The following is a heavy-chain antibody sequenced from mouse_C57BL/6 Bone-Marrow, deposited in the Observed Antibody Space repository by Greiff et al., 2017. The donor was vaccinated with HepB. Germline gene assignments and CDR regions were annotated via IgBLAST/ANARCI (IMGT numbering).Heavy chain of an antibody. CDR3: ACITTVPLDY. Sequence: VQLQQSGPVLVKPGASVKMSCKASGYTFTDYYMNWVKQSHGKSLEWIGVINPYNGGTSYNQKFKGKATLTVDKSSSTAYMELNSLTSEDSAVYYCACITTVPLDYWGQGTTLTVSS. CDR1: GYTFTDYY. V-gene: IGHV1-19*01. CDR2: INPYNGGT. J-gene: IGHJ2*01. D-gene: IGHD1-1*01.